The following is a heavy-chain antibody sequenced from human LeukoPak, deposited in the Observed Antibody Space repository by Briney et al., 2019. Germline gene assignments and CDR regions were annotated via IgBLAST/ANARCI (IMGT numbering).Heavy chain of an antibody. CDR2: ITGSGGST. Sequence: PGGSLRLSCAASGFTFYSYAMSWVRQPPGKGLEWVSSITGSGGSTYYADSVKGRFTISRDNSKNTVNLQMNSLRAEDTALYYCAQRTKSGWSTDAFDIWGQGTKVTVSS. V-gene: IGHV3-23*01. CDR3: AQRTKSGWSTDAFDI. J-gene: IGHJ3*02. D-gene: IGHD6-19*01. CDR1: GFTFYSYA.